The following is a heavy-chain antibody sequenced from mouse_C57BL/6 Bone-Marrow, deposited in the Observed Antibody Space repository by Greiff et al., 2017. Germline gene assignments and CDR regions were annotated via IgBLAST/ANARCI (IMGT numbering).Heavy chain of an antibody. D-gene: IGHD2-1*01. V-gene: IGHV1-26*01. CDR2: INPNNGGT. J-gene: IGHJ3*01. CDR3: AYYGNAY. Sequence: VQLQQSGPELVKPGASVKISCKASGYTFTDYYMNWVKQSHGKSLEWIGDINPNNGGTSYNQKFKGKATLTVDKSSSTAYMELRSLTSEDSAVYYCAYYGNAYWGQGTLVTVSA. CDR1: GYTFTDYY.